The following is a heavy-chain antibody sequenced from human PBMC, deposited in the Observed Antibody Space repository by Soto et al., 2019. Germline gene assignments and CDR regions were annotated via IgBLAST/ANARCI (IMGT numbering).Heavy chain of an antibody. CDR3: ARDEVPAANWLDP. CDR2: ISGYNGNT. Sequence: GASVKVSCKASGYIFINYGITWVRQAPGQGPEWMGWISGYNGNTNHAQKFQGRVTMTTDTSTSTAYMELRSLGFDDTAVYYCARDEVPAANWLDPWGQGTLVTVSS. D-gene: IGHD2-2*01. J-gene: IGHJ5*02. CDR1: GYIFINYG. V-gene: IGHV1-18*01.